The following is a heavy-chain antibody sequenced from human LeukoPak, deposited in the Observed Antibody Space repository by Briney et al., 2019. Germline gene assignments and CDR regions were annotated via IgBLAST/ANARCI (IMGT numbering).Heavy chain of an antibody. V-gene: IGHV3-66*01. J-gene: IGHJ4*02. Sequence: GGSLRLSCAASGFTVSSNYMSWVRQAPGNGLEWVSVIYSGGSTYYADSVKGRCTISRDNSKNTLYLQMNSLRAEDTAVYYCARDSTSYYDSSCTPYYFDYWGQGTLVTVSS. CDR1: GFTVSSNY. CDR2: IYSGGST. CDR3: ARDSTSYYDSSCTPYYFDY. D-gene: IGHD3-22*01.